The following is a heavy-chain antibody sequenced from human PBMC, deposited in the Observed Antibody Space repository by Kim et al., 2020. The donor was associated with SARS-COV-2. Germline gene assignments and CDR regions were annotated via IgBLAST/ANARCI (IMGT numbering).Heavy chain of an antibody. CDR2: ISWNSGSI. CDR1: GFTFDDYA. CDR3: AKDTKTWSYYYYGMDV. D-gene: IGHD1-1*01. V-gene: IGHV3-9*01. J-gene: IGHJ6*02. Sequence: GGSLRLSCAASGFTFDDYAMHWVRQAPGKGLEWVSGISWNSGSIGYADSVKGRFTISRDNAKNSLYLQMNSLRAEDTALYYCAKDTKTWSYYYYGMDVWGQGTTVTVSS.